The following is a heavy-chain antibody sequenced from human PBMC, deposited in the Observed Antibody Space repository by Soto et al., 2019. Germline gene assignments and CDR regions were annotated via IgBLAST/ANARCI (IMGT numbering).Heavy chain of an antibody. CDR3: ARFWIVPAALFHYNCFDT. D-gene: IGHD2-2*01. CDR1: GGTFSGYA. V-gene: IGHV1-69*13. CDR2: SIPIFGTA. Sequence: SVKVSCKAFGGTFSGYAISWGRQAPGXGLDWMGGSIPIFGTANYAQRFQGRVTITADESTSTAYMELSSLRSEDTAVYYCARFWIVPAALFHYNCFDTWRQETRSTLSS. J-gene: IGHJ5*02.